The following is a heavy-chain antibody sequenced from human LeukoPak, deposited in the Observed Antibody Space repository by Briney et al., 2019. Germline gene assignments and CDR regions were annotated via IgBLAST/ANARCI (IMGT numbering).Heavy chain of an antibody. J-gene: IGHJ3*02. CDR2: IYYSGST. CDR1: GGSISSSSYY. Sequence: SETLSLTCTVSGGSISSSSYYWSWIRQPPGKGLEWIGYIYYSGSTNYNPSLKSRVTISVDTSKNQFSLKLSSVTAADTAVYYCASWRDGYKKDAFDIWGQGTMVTVSS. CDR3: ASWRDGYKKDAFDI. V-gene: IGHV4-61*01. D-gene: IGHD5-24*01.